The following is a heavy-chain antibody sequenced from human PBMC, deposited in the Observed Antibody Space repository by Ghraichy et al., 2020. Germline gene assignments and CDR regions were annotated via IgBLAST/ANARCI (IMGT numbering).Heavy chain of an antibody. J-gene: IGHJ6*02. Sequence: ASVKVSCKASGYTFTSYDINWVRQATGQGLEWMGWMNPNSGNTGYAQKFQGRVTMTRNTSISTAYMELSSLRSEDTAVYYCARGGSNYGLRYYYYGMDVWGQWTTVTVSS. V-gene: IGHV1-8*01. CDR1: GYTFTSYD. CDR2: MNPNSGNT. D-gene: IGHD4-11*01. CDR3: ARGGSNYGLRYYYYGMDV.